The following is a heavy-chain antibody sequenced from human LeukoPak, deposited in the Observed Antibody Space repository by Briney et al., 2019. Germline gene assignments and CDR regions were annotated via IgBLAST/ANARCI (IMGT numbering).Heavy chain of an antibody. J-gene: IGHJ4*02. V-gene: IGHV7-4-1*02. CDR1: GYTFTSYA. CDR3: ASDSYGFC. CDR2: INTNTGNP. D-gene: IGHD5-18*01. Sequence: ASVKVSCKASGYTFTSYAMNWVRQAPEQGLEWKGWINTNTGNPTYAQGFTGRFVFSLDTSVSTAYLQISSLKAEDTAVYYCASDSYGFCWGQGTLVTVSS.